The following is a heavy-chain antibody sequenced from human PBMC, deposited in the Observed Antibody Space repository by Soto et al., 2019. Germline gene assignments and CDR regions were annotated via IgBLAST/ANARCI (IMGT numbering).Heavy chain of an antibody. CDR1: GFTFSSYG. J-gene: IGHJ4*02. CDR2: IWYDGSNK. D-gene: IGHD3-3*01. Sequence: QVQLVESGGGVVQPGRSLRLSCAASGFTFSSYGMHWVRQAPGKGLEWVAVIWYDGSNKYYADSVKGRFTISRDNSKNTLYLQMNSLSVVDRGVYYCASGPDEFARRFPLDYWGQGTLVTVSS. V-gene: IGHV3-33*01. CDR3: ASGPDEFARRFPLDY.